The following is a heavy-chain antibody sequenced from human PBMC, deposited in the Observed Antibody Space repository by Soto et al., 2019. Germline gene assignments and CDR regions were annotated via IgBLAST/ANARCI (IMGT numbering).Heavy chain of an antibody. J-gene: IGHJ4*02. CDR3: ARQRSYNSGFFDY. D-gene: IGHD6-19*01. CDR1: GFTFSSYA. V-gene: IGHV3-23*01. CDR2: ISGSGGST. Sequence: PGGSLRLSCAASGFTFSSYAMSWVRQAPGKGLEWVSAISGSGGSTYYADSVKGRFTISRDNSKNTLYLQMNSLRAEDTAVYFCARQRSYNSGFFDYSSQGTLVTVSS.